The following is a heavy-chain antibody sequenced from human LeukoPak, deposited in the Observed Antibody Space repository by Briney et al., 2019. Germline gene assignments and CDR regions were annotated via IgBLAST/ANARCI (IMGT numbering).Heavy chain of an antibody. CDR2: IWYDGSKK. CDR3: ARAPGDTALDY. CDR1: GFTFSSYD. J-gene: IGHJ4*02. D-gene: IGHD5-18*01. Sequence: PGRSLRLSCAASGFTFSSYDIHWVRQAPGTGLEWVAVIWYDGSKKYYADSVKGRFTISRDNSKNTLYLQMNSLRAEDTAVYYCARAPGDTALDYWGQGTLVTVSS. V-gene: IGHV3-33*01.